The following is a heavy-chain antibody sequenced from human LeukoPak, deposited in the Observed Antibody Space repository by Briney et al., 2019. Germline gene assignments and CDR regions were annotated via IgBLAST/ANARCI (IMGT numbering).Heavy chain of an antibody. CDR1: GYTFTSYY. V-gene: IGHV1-46*03. Sequence: GASVKVSCKASGYTFTSYYMHWVRQAPGQGLEWMGIINPSGGSTSYAQKFQGRVTMTRDMSTSTVYMELSSLRSEDTAVYYCAYSSSFRDWFDPWGQGTLVTVSS. CDR3: AYSSSFRDWFDP. J-gene: IGHJ5*02. D-gene: IGHD6-6*01. CDR2: INPSGGST.